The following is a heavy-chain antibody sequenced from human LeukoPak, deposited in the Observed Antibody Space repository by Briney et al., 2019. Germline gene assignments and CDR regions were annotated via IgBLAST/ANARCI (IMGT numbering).Heavy chain of an antibody. D-gene: IGHD6-13*01. Sequence: ASVKVSCKASGYTFTSYGISWVRQAPGQGLEGMGWISAYNGNTNYAQKLQGRVTMTTDTSTSTAYMELRSPRSDDPAVYYCARDQQLVRGFDSWGQGTLVTVSS. J-gene: IGHJ4*02. CDR1: GYTFTSYG. CDR2: ISAYNGNT. V-gene: IGHV1-18*01. CDR3: ARDQQLVRGFDS.